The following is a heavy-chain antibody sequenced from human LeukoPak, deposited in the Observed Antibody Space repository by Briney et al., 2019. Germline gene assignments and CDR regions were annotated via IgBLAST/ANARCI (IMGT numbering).Heavy chain of an antibody. V-gene: IGHV3-23*01. D-gene: IGHD1-7*01. CDR1: GFTFSNYG. CDR3: AKEKLRGYFDY. Sequence: GGSLRLSCAASGFTFSNYGMTWVRQAPGKGLEWVSTISGSGGYTYYADSVKGRFTISRDNSKNTLYLQMNSQRAEDTAVYYCAKEKLRGYFDYWGQGTLVTVSS. CDR2: ISGSGGYT. J-gene: IGHJ4*02.